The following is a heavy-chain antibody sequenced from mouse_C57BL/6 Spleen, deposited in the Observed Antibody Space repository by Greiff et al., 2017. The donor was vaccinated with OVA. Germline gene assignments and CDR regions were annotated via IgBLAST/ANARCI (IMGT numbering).Heavy chain of an antibody. Sequence: EVKVVESGGGLVKPGGSLKLSCAASGFTFSDYGMHWVRQAPEKGLEWVAYISSGSSTIYYADTVKGRFTISRDNAKNTLFLQMTSLRSEDTAMYYCAREDDGYSFFDYWGQGTTLTVSS. V-gene: IGHV5-17*01. J-gene: IGHJ2*01. CDR2: ISSGSSTI. CDR1: GFTFSDYG. CDR3: AREDDGYSFFDY. D-gene: IGHD2-3*01.